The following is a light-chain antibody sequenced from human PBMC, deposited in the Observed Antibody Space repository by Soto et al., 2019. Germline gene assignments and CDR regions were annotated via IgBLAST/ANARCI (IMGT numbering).Light chain of an antibody. CDR2: KAT. CDR1: QNIGSW. J-gene: IGKJ2*01. Sequence: DIQMTQSPSTLSASVGDGVTITCRASQNIGSWLAGYQQKPGEAPKLLIAKATNLQSGVPSRFSGSGSGTDFSLTSSSLKPGDAATYFCQQYNDFQYSFGPGTKLDI. CDR3: QQYNDFQYS. V-gene: IGKV1-5*03.